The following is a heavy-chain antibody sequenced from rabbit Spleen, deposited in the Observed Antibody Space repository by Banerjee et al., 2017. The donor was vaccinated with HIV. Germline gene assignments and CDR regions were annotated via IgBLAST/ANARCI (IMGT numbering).Heavy chain of an antibody. Sequence: QEQLVESRGGLVKPGASLTLTCKASGFSFSDRDVMCWVRQAPGKGLEWIACINTATGKAVYATWAKGRFTISRTSSTTVTLQLTSLTAADTATYFCARDLTSVIGWNFNLWGPGTLVTVS. CDR1: GFSFSDRDV. V-gene: IGHV1S45*01. CDR3: ARDLTSVIGWNFNL. D-gene: IGHD1-1*01. J-gene: IGHJ4*01. CDR2: INTATGKA.